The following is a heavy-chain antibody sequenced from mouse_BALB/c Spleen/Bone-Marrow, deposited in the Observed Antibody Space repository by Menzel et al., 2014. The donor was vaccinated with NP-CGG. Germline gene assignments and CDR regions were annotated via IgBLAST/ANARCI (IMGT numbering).Heavy chain of an antibody. CDR2: INPSNGRT. CDR3: ARKGADYEDY. J-gene: IGHJ2*01. D-gene: IGHD2-4*01. Sequence: QVQLQQPGAELVKPGASVKLSCKASGYTFTSYWMHWVKQRPGQGLEWIGEINPSNGRTNHNEKFKTKATLTVDKSSNTAYMQLSRLTSEDSAVYHCARKGADYEDYWGQGTTLTVSS. CDR1: GYTFTSYW. V-gene: IGHV1S81*02.